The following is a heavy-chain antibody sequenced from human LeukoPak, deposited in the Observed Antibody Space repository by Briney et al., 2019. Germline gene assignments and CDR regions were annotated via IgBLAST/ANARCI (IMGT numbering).Heavy chain of an antibody. Sequence: PSETLSLTCTVSGGSISSGSYYWSWIRQPAGKGLEWIGRIYTSGSTNYNPSLKSRVTISVDTSKNQFSLKLSSVTAADTAVYYCARTDSAGDILIFDPWGQGTLVTVSS. J-gene: IGHJ5*02. CDR3: ARTDSAGDILIFDP. CDR1: GGSISSGSYY. V-gene: IGHV4-61*02. CDR2: IYTSGST. D-gene: IGHD2/OR15-2a*01.